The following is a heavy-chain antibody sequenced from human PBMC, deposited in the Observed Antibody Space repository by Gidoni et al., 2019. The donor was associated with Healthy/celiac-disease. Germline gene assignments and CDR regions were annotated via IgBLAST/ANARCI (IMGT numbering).Heavy chain of an antibody. D-gene: IGHD6-19*01. V-gene: IGHV1-69*06. CDR1: GGTFSSYA. CDR3: ATRTDYSSGWYGAFDY. J-gene: IGHJ4*02. CDR2: IIPIFGTA. Sequence: VQLVQSGAEVKKPGSSVKVSCKASGGTFSSYAISWVRQAPGQGLEWMGGIIPIFGTANYAQKFQGRVTITADKSTSTAYMELSSLRSEDTAVYYCATRTDYSSGWYGAFDYWGQGTLVTVSS.